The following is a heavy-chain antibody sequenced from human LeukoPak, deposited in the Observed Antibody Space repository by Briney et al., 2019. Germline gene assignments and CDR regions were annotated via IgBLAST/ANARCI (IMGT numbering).Heavy chain of an antibody. CDR1: GDSIRSGDYY. D-gene: IGHD3-10*01. J-gene: IGHJ4*02. V-gene: IGHV4-30-4*01. CDR3: ARVWDGSGSYYFDY. CDR2: IYYSGST. Sequence: PSQTLSLTCTVSGDSIRSGDYYWSWIRQPPGKCLEWIGYIYYSGSTYYNPSLKSRVTISVDTSKNQFSLKLSSVTAADTAVYYCARVWDGSGSYYFDYWGQGTLVTVSS.